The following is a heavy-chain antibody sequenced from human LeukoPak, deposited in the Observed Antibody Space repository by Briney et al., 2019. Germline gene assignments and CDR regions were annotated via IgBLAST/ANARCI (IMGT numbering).Heavy chain of an antibody. Sequence: GGSLRLSCAAPGFTFSSYAMSWVRQAPGKGLEWVSAISGSGGSTYYADSVKGRFTISRDNSKNTLYLLMNSLRAEDTAVYSCAKDGTRYCSAGSCYSTPYWGQGTLVTVSS. D-gene: IGHD2-15*01. CDR3: AKDGTRYCSAGSCYSTPY. CDR1: GFTFSSYA. V-gene: IGHV3-23*01. CDR2: ISGSGGST. J-gene: IGHJ4*02.